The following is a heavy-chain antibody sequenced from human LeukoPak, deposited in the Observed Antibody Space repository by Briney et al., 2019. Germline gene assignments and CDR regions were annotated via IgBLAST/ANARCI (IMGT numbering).Heavy chain of an antibody. J-gene: IGHJ3*02. V-gene: IGHV3-30*04. Sequence: GRSLRLSCAASGFTFSSYAMHWVRQAPGKGLEWVAVISYDGSNKYYADSVKGRFTISRDNSKNTLYLQMNSLRAEDTAVYYCARDRVAFAIWGQGTMVTVSS. CDR3: ARDRVAFAI. CDR2: ISYDGSNK. CDR1: GFTFSSYA.